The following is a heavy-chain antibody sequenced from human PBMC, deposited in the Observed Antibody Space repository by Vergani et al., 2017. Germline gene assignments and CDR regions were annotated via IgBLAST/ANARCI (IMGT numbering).Heavy chain of an antibody. D-gene: IGHD4-11*01. V-gene: IGHV4-30-4*01. Sequence: QVQLQESGPGLVKPSQTLSLTCTVSGGSISSGDYYWSWIRQPPGKSLEWIGYIYYSGSSYYNPSLKSRVTISVDTSKNQFSLKLSSVTAADTAVYYCARVAMTNYYYYMDVWGKGTTVTVSS. J-gene: IGHJ6*03. CDR3: ARVAMTNYYYYMDV. CDR1: GGSISSGDYY. CDR2: IYYSGSS.